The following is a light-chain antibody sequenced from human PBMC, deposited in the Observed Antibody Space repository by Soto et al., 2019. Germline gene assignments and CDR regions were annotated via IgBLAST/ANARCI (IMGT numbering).Light chain of an antibody. Sequence: DIQMTQSPSSLSASVGDRVTIAFRASQSIGSYLNWYQQKPGKAPNLLIHGGSILQSGVPPRFSGGGGGTDFTLTISSLQPEDFASYYCQQIYTIPLTFGGGTRWIS. CDR2: GGS. J-gene: IGKJ4*01. CDR1: QSIGSY. CDR3: QQIYTIPLT. V-gene: IGKV1-39*01.